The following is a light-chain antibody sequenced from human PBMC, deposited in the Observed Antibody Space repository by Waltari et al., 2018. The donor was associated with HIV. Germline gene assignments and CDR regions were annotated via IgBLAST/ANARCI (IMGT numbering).Light chain of an antibody. V-gene: IGKV3-20*01. Sequence: EVVLTQSPGTLSLSAGDRATLSCRASQTIYHRYLAWYQHKPGQPPRLLIYTSSNRASGTPHRFTASGSWTDFTLTISRVEPEDFAIYYCHQYGTPPFTFGQGTKLDLK. CDR2: TSS. CDR1: QTIYHRY. CDR3: HQYGTPPFT. J-gene: IGKJ2*01.